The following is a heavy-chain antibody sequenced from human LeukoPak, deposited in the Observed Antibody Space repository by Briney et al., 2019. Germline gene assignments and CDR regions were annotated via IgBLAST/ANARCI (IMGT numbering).Heavy chain of an antibody. Sequence: GGSLRLSCAASGFTFSDYYMSWIRQAPGKGLEWVSYISSSGSTIYYADSVKGRFTISRDNAKNSLYLQMNSLRAEDTAVYYCARTLSRGDPGYSSGWVWSYWGQGTLVTVSS. J-gene: IGHJ4*02. D-gene: IGHD6-19*01. V-gene: IGHV3-11*01. CDR2: ISSSGSTI. CDR1: GFTFSDYY. CDR3: ARTLSRGDPGYSSGWVWSY.